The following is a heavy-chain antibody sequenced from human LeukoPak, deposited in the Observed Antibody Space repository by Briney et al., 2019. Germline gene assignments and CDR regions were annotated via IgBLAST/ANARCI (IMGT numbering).Heavy chain of an antibody. D-gene: IGHD3-10*01. CDR1: GFTFNTYA. Sequence: GGTLRLSCAASGFTFNTYAMSWVRQAPGKGLEWVSSISGGGDTTNYADSVKGRFTISRDNSKNTLYLQMNSLRAEDTAVYYCATDPLWFGELFGAFDIWGQGTMVTVSS. V-gene: IGHV3-23*01. J-gene: IGHJ3*02. CDR2: ISGGGDTT. CDR3: ATDPLWFGELFGAFDI.